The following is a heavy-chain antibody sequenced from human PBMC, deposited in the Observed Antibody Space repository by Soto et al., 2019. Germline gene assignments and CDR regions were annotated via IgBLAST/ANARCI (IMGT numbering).Heavy chain of an antibody. CDR2: IIPSGGST. CDR1: GGTFSSYA. J-gene: IGHJ4*02. CDR3: ARDQGGYCTNGVCYNPIDY. Sequence: ASVKVSCKASGGTFSSYAISWVRQPPGPGLEWMGGIIPSGGSTSYAQKFQGRVTMTRDTSTSTVYMELSSLRSEDTAVYYCARDQGGYCTNGVCYNPIDYWGQGTLVTVSS. D-gene: IGHD2-8*01. V-gene: IGHV1-46*01.